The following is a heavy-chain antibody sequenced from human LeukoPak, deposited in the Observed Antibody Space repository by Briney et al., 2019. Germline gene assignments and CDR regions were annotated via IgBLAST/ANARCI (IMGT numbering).Heavy chain of an antibody. CDR2: IYYSGST. D-gene: IGHD3-10*01. V-gene: IGHV4-31*03. Sequence: SETLSLTCTVSGGSISSGGDYWSWMRQHPGKGLEWIGYIYYSGSTYYNPSLKSRVTISVDTSKNQFSLKLSSVTAADTAVYYCARCSGNYYGSGSYTYYFDYWGQGTLVTVSS. CDR1: GGSISSGGDY. CDR3: ARCSGNYYGSGSYTYYFDY. J-gene: IGHJ4*02.